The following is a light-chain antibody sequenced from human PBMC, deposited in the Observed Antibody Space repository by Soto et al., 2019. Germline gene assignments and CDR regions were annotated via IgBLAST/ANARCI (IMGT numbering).Light chain of an antibody. J-gene: IGKJ1*01. Sequence: DVGRSKFPESLAVSVGERANIKFKTRQRALYSSNNKTYLAWYQQKPGQPPKLLLYWASTRQSGVPDRFSGSGSATDFTLTISSLRAEDVAVYYCHQYYTPPWTFGHGTKV. CDR2: WAS. CDR3: HQYYTPPWT. CDR1: QRALYSSNNKTY. V-gene: IGKV4-1*01.